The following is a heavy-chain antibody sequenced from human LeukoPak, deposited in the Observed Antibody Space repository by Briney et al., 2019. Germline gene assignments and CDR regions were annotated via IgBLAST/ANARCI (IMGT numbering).Heavy chain of an antibody. CDR3: AREGWFGVVIMGKNYYYYGMDV. CDR1: GFTFSSYG. J-gene: IGHJ6*02. D-gene: IGHD3-3*01. CDR2: IWYDGSNK. V-gene: IGHV3-33*08. Sequence: GGSLRLSCAASGFTFSSYGMHWVRQAPGKGLEWVAVIWYDGSNKYYADSVKGRFTISRDNSKNTLYLQMNSLRAEDTAVYYCAREGWFGVVIMGKNYYYYGMDVWGQGTTVTVSS.